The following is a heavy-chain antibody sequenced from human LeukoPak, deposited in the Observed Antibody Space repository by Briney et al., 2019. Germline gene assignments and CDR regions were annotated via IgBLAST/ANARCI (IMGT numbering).Heavy chain of an antibody. CDR2: ISSSGSTI. J-gene: IGHJ4*02. CDR1: GFSFRDYY. D-gene: IGHD3-22*01. Sequence: GGSLRLSCAASGFSFRDYYLRWVRQAPGKGLVWVSYISSSGSTISYADSVKGRFTISRDNAKNTMYLQMNSLRAEDTAVYYCARANTYYYESSGYLVDYWGEGTLVTVS. V-gene: IGHV3-11*01. CDR3: ARANTYYYESSGYLVDY.